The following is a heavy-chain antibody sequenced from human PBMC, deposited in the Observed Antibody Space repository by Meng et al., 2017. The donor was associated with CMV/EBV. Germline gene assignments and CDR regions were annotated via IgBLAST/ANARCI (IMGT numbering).Heavy chain of an antibody. Sequence: QGQLQQWGRGLLKPSETLSLTCAVYGGSFSGYYWSWIRQPPGKGLEWIGEINHSGSTNYNPSLKSRVTISVDTSKNQFSLKLSSVTAADTAVYYCASSLTYPDYWGQGTLVTVSS. V-gene: IGHV4-34*01. CDR3: ASSLTYPDY. CDR2: INHSGST. J-gene: IGHJ4*02. CDR1: GGSFSGYY. D-gene: IGHD2-15*01.